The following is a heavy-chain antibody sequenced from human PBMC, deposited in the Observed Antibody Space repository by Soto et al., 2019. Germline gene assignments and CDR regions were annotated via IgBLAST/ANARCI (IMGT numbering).Heavy chain of an antibody. J-gene: IGHJ4*02. CDR1: GFTFNSYV. V-gene: IGHV3-23*01. D-gene: IGHD3-22*01. CDR3: ARGRYLDSSDYWVANLPFDH. Sequence: SGGSLRLSCAASGFTFNSYVMTWVRQAPGEGLEWVSSISRSGRGSAYYADSVKGRFTISRDNSENTLFLQMSNLRDEDTALYYCARGRYLDSSDYWVANLPFDHWGLGTLVTVSS. CDR2: ISRSGRGSA.